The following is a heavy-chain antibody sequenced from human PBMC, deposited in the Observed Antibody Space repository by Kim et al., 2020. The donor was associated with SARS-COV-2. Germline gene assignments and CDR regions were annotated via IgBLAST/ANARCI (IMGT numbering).Heavy chain of an antibody. CDR3: ARGFAMDV. J-gene: IGHJ6*02. Sequence: EGGETVHARKFQARVTMTADTSTDTAYMELSSLRSEDTAVYYCARGFAMDVWGQGTTVTVSS. V-gene: IGHV1-24*01. CDR2: EGGET.